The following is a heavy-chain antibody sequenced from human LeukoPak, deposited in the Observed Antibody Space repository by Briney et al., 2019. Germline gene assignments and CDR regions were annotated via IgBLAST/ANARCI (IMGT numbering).Heavy chain of an antibody. J-gene: IGHJ4*02. Sequence: GGSLRLSCAASGFTFSSYGMSWGGQAPGKGLEWVSAISGCGGSTSYADSGKGRFTISRANSRNRMFLQMNTLRAEDTAVYYCAKDLNYGDLPDYWGQGTLVTVSS. CDR1: GFTFSSYG. CDR3: AKDLNYGDLPDY. D-gene: IGHD4-17*01. V-gene: IGHV3-23*01. CDR2: ISGCGGST.